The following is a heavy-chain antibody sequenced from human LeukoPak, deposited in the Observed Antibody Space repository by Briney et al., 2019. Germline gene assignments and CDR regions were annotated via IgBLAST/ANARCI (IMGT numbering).Heavy chain of an antibody. V-gene: IGHV3-11*01. CDR3: ARDAPQWRNAFDF. J-gene: IGHJ3*01. Sequence: GGSLRLSCAASGFTFSDYYMSWIRQAPGKGLEWVSYISSSGSTIYYADSVKGRFTISRDNAKNSLYLQMNSLRAEDTAVYYCARDAPQWRNAFDFWGQGTMVTVSS. D-gene: IGHD6-19*01. CDR1: GFTFSDYY. CDR2: ISSSGSTI.